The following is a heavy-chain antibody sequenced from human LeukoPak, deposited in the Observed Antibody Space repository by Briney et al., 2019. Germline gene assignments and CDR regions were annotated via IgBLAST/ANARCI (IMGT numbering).Heavy chain of an antibody. J-gene: IGHJ4*02. D-gene: IGHD2-8*02. V-gene: IGHV3-20*04. CDR1: GFTLDDYG. CDR2: INWNGGST. CDR3: ATYRQVLLPFES. Sequence: GGSLRLSCAASGFTLDDYGMSWVRHAPGKGLEWVSGINWNGGSTGYADSVKGRFTISRDNAKNSLYLHMNSLRAEDTAIYYCATYRQVLLPFESWGQGTLVTVSS.